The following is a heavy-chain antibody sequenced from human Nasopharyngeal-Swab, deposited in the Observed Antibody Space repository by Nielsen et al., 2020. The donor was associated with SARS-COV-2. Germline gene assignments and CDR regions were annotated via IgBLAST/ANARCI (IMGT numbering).Heavy chain of an antibody. D-gene: IGHD2/OR15-2a*01. CDR1: GFTFSSFG. Sequence: GESLKISCAASGFTFSSFGMHWVRQAPGKGLEWVAFIAHDASNEYYGDSVKGRFSISRDSSKNTLYLQMNSLRAEDTAVYYCAKAVFPNSDHYDPFDSWGQGTLVTVSS. V-gene: IGHV3-30*18. CDR3: AKAVFPNSDHYDPFDS. J-gene: IGHJ4*02. CDR2: IAHDASNE.